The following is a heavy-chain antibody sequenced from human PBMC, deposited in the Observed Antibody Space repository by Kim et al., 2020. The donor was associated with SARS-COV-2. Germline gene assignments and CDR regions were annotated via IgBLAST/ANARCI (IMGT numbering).Heavy chain of an antibody. Sequence: ASVKVSCKASGYTFTSYYMHWVRQAPGQGLEWMGIINPSGGSTSYAQKFQGRVTMTRDTSTSTVYMELSSLRSEDTAVYYCARDSLGGRGRPDAFDIWGQGTMVTVSS. V-gene: IGHV1-46*01. CDR3: ARDSLGGRGRPDAFDI. CDR1: GYTFTSYY. CDR2: INPSGGST. J-gene: IGHJ3*02. D-gene: IGHD1-26*01.